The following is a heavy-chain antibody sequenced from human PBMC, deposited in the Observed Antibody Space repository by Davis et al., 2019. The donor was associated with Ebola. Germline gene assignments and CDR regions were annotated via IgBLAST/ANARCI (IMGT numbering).Heavy chain of an antibody. CDR3: ARERGYAFDI. D-gene: IGHD3-10*01. Sequence: MPSETLSLTCTVSGGSVSSDGYCWSWIRQTPGKGLEWIGYIYDSGRTYYNPSLKSRVTLSVDTSKNQFSLNLSSMTAADTAVYYCARERGYAFDIWGRGTMVTVSS. CDR1: GGSVSSDGYC. CDR2: IYDSGRT. J-gene: IGHJ3*02. V-gene: IGHV4-61*08.